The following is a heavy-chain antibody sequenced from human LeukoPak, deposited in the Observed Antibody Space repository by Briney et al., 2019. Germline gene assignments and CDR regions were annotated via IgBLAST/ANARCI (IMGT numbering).Heavy chain of an antibody. V-gene: IGHV4-59*01. J-gene: IGHJ5*02. CDR1: GGSISSYY. D-gene: IGHD6-6*01. CDR2: IYYSGST. CDR3: ARDSSSRYYNWFDP. Sequence: SETLSLTCTVSGGSISSYYCSWIRQPPGKGLEWIGYIYYSGSTNYNPSLKSRVTISVDTSKNQFSLKLSSVTAADTAVYYCARDSSSRYYNWFDPWGQGTLVTVSS.